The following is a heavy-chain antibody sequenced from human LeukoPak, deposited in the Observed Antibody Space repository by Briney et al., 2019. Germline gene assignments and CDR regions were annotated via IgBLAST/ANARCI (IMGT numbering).Heavy chain of an antibody. Sequence: ASVKVSCKASGYTFTSYDINWVRQATGQGLEWMGWMNPNSGNTGYAQKFQGRVTMTRNTSISTAYMELSSLRSEDTAVYYCARGGVAVDDDAFDIWGQGTMVTVSS. V-gene: IGHV1-8*01. J-gene: IGHJ3*02. CDR2: MNPNSGNT. CDR1: GYTFTSYD. CDR3: ARGGVAVDDDAFDI. D-gene: IGHD6-19*01.